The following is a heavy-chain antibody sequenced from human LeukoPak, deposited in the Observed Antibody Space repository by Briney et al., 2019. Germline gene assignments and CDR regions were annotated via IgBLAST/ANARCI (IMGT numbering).Heavy chain of an antibody. V-gene: IGHV3-21*03. CDR2: ISSSSSI. Sequence: PGGSLRLSCAASGFTFSSYSMNWVRQAPGKGLEWVSSISSSSSIYYADSVRGRFTISRDNAKNSLYPQMNSLRAEDTAVYYCTSYSGLDNWGQGTLVTVSS. D-gene: IGHD5-12*01. J-gene: IGHJ4*02. CDR1: GFTFSSYS. CDR3: TSYSGLDN.